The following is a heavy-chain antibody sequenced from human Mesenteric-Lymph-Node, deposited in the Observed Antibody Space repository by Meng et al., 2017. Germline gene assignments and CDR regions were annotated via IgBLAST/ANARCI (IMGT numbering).Heavy chain of an antibody. CDR2: IYYSGST. J-gene: IGHJ2*01. CDR1: GGSISSGDYY. V-gene: IGHV4-30-4*01. Sequence: LQGSGPGLVQPSQTLSLTCTVSGGSISSGDYYWSWIRQPPGKGLEWIGYIYYSGSTYYNPSLKSRVTISVDTSKNQFSLKLSSVTAADTAVYYCARGYYDSSGYGYWYFDLWGRGTLVTVSS. CDR3: ARGYYDSSGYGYWYFDL. D-gene: IGHD3-22*01.